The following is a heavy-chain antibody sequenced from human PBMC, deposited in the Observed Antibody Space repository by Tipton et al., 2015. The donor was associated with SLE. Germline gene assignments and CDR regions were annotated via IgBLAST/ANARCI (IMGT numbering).Heavy chain of an antibody. J-gene: IGHJ6*03. Sequence: TLSLTCAVSGGSISSSSWWTWVRQPPGKGLEWIGHIFHDGDTNYSPSLKSRLAISVDKSKNQFSLTLSSVTAADTAVYYCARGTKGGYYYYYYMDVWGKGTTVTVSS. V-gene: IGHV4-4*02. CDR3: ARGTKGGYYYYYYMDV. CDR1: GGSISSSSW. CDR2: IFHDGDT.